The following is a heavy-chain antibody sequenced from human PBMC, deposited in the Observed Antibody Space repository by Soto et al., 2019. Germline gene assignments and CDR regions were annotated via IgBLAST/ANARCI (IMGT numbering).Heavy chain of an antibody. Sequence: QVQLVESGGGVVQPGRSLRLSCAASGFTFSTYAMHWVRQAPGKGLEWVAIISYDGGKKYYADSVKGRFTISRDNSTSTVYXXXXXLRAEDXAVYXXXTXSNGIPDYWGQGTLVTVSS. D-gene: IGHD2-8*01. V-gene: IGHV3-30-3*01. CDR1: GFTFSTYA. J-gene: IGHJ4*02. CDR2: ISYDGGKK. CDR3: XTXSNGIPDY.